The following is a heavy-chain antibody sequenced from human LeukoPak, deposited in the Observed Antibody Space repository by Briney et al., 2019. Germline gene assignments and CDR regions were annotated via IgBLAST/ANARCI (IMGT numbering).Heavy chain of an antibody. Sequence: SETLSLTCSVSGGSISGDDDYWSWIRQPPGKGLEWIGYINHSGNTYYIPSLRSRGTISIDTSKNQFSLELSSVTAADTAVYYCASANYYDSRGYYYFDYWGQGTLVTVSS. CDR2: INHSGNT. J-gene: IGHJ4*02. CDR1: GGSISGDDDY. CDR3: ASANYYDSRGYYYFDY. V-gene: IGHV4-30-4*08. D-gene: IGHD3-22*01.